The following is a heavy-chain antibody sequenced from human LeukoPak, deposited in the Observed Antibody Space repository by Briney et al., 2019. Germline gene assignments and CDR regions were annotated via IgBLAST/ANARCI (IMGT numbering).Heavy chain of an antibody. CDR3: ARWTTTYYFDY. CDR2: INPNSGGT. V-gene: IGHV1-2*06. D-gene: IGHD1-26*01. Sequence: GASVKVSCKASGYTFTGYYIHWVRQAPGQGLEWMGRINPNSGGTNYAQKFQGRVTMTRDTSISTAYMELSRLRSDDTAVYYCARWTTTYYFDYWGQGTLVTVSS. J-gene: IGHJ4*02. CDR1: GYTFTGYY.